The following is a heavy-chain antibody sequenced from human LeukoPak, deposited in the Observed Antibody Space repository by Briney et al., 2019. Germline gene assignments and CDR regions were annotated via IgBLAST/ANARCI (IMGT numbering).Heavy chain of an antibody. D-gene: IGHD2-2*01. Sequence: GGSLRLSCAASGFTVSSNYMSWVRQAPGKGLEWVSVIYSGGSTYYADSMKGRFAISRDNSKNTLYLQMNSLRAEDTAVYYCARDSVDCSSTSCYHWFDPWGQGTLVTVSS. CDR3: ARDSVDCSSTSCYHWFDP. CDR1: GFTVSSNY. CDR2: IYSGGST. V-gene: IGHV3-53*01. J-gene: IGHJ5*02.